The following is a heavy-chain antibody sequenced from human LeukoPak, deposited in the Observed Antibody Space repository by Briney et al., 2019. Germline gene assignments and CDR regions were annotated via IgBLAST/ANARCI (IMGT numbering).Heavy chain of an antibody. J-gene: IGHJ4*02. CDR2: INHSGST. V-gene: IGHV4-34*01. D-gene: IGHD6-19*01. CDR3: ASSGWYRGY. CDR1: GGSFSGYY. Sequence: SETPSLTCAVYGGSFSGYYWSWIRQPPGKGLEWIGEINHSGSTNYNPSLKSRVTISVDTSKNQFSLKLSSVTAADTAVYYCASSGWYRGYWGQGTLVTVSS.